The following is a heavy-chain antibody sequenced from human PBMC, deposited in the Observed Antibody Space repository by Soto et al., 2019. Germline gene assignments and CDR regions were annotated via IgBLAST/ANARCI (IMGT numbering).Heavy chain of an antibody. CDR1: RFIFSNSW. Sequence: GGSLTLARAESRFIFSNSWLSCDRQAPGKGLEWVANINQDGSDKYYVDSVKGRFTISRDNAKNSLYLQMNSLRAEDTAIYYCARVSPVMSPGYWGQGTLVTVSS. CDR3: ARVSPVMSPGY. V-gene: IGHV3-7*05. CDR2: INQDGSDK. J-gene: IGHJ4*02. D-gene: IGHD3-16*01.